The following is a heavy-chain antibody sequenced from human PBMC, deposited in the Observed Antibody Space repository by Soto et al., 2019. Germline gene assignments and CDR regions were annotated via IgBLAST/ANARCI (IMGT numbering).Heavy chain of an antibody. J-gene: IGHJ6*02. CDR3: ARDRVAAPSRYYYYGMDV. Sequence: SVKVSCKASGGTFSSYAISWVRQAPGQGLEWMGGIIPIFGTANYAQKFQGRVTITADESTSTAYMELSSLRSEDTAVYYCARDRVAAPSRYYYYGMDVWGQGTTVTVSS. CDR2: IIPIFGTA. V-gene: IGHV1-69*13. D-gene: IGHD6-25*01. CDR1: GGTFSSYA.